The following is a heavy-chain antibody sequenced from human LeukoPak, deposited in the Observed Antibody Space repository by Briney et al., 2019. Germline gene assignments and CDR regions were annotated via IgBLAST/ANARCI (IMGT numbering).Heavy chain of an antibody. CDR2: INPNSGGT. CDR3: ARVGALVSSGYYYDY. CDR1: GYTFTGYY. J-gene: IGHJ4*02. V-gene: IGHV1-2*02. Sequence: GATVKISCKSSGYTFTGYYMHWVRQAPGQGLEWMGWINPNSGGTNYAQKFQGRVTMTRDTSISTAYMELSRLRSDDTAVYYCARVGALVSSGYYYDYWGQGTLVTVSS. D-gene: IGHD3-22*01.